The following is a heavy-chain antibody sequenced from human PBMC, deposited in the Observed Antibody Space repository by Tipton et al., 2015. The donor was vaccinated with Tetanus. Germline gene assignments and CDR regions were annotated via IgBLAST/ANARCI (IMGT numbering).Heavy chain of an antibody. D-gene: IGHD3-10*02. CDR1: GDSVSRDGPT. V-gene: IGHV6-1*01. Sequence: GLVKPSQTLSLTCAISGDSVSRDGPTWNWIRQSPSRGLEWLGRTYYRSQWITDYAVSVRGRITINPDTSNNLVSLELRSVTPEDTAVYYCARDPPMCYSCLDSWDQGTLITVSS. J-gene: IGHJ4*02. CDR3: ARDPPMCYSCLDS. CDR2: TYYRSQWIT.